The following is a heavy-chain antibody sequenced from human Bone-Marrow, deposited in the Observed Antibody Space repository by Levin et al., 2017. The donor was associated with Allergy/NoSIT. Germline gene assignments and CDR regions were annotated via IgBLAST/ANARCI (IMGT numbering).Heavy chain of an antibody. V-gene: IGHV3-30*18. CDR3: AKDSSGWYLGPGGWLDY. D-gene: IGHD6-19*01. CDR1: GFTFSSYG. Sequence: GGSLRLSCAASGFTFSSYGMHWVRQAPGKGLEWVAVISYDGSNKYYADSVKGRFTISRDNSKNTLYLQMNSLRAEDTAVYYCAKDSSGWYLGPGGWLDYWGQGTLVTVSS. CDR2: ISYDGSNK. J-gene: IGHJ4*02.